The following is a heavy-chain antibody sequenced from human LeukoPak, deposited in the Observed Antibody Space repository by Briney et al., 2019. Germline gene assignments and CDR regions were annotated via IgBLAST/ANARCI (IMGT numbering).Heavy chain of an antibody. V-gene: IGHV1-18*01. CDR3: ARGPATPNWFDP. D-gene: IGHD2-15*01. J-gene: IGHJ5*02. CDR1: GYTFTSYG. CDR2: ISAYNGNT. Sequence: ASVKVSSKASGYTFTSYGISWVRQAPGQVLEWMGWISAYNGNTNYAQKLQGRVTMTTDTSTSTAYMELSRLRSDDTAVYYCARGPATPNWFDPWGQGTLVTVSS.